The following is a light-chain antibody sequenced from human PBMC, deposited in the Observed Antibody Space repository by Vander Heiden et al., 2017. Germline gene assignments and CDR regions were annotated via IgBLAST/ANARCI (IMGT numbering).Light chain of an antibody. CDR2: KAS. CDR3: HQYDSYSNT. J-gene: IGKJ3*01. V-gene: IGKV1-5*03. CDR1: QNITTW. Sequence: DIQMTPSPSTLSASVGDRVTITCRASQNITTWLAWYQQTSGKAPKVLISKASTLESGVPSRFSGSGSGTEFTLTISNLQPDDFATYYCHQYDSYSNTFGPGTKVDI.